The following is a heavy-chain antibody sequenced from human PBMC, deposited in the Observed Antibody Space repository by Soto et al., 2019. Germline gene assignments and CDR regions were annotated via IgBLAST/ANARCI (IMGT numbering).Heavy chain of an antibody. CDR1: GFTFSNYA. CDR3: AKDFVVFQKAAPYYFDY. J-gene: IGHJ4*02. D-gene: IGHD2-15*01. CDR2: ISSSGGST. Sequence: EVQLLESGGGLVQPGGSLRLSCAASGFTFSNYAMNWVRQAPGKGLEWVSAISSSGGSTYYADSVKGRFTISRDSSKNTLYRLMNSLRAEDTALYYCAKDFVVFQKAAPYYFDYWGQEPLVTVSS. V-gene: IGHV3-23*01.